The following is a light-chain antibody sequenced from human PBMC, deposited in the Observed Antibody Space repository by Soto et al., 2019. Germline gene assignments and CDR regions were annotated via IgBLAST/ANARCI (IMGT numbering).Light chain of an antibody. CDR3: QQYDNLPLFT. V-gene: IGKV1-33*01. Sequence: DIQMTQSPSSLSASVGDRVTITCQASQDISNYLNWYQQKPGKAPKLLIYDASNLETGVPSRFSGSGSGTDFTFTISSLQPKDIATHYCQQYDNLPLFTFGPGTKVDIK. CDR1: QDISNY. J-gene: IGKJ3*01. CDR2: DAS.